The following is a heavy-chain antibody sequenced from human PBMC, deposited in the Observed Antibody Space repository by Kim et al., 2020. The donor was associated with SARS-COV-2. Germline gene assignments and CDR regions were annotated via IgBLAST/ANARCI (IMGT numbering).Heavy chain of an antibody. CDR2: IYYSGST. Sequence: SETLSLTCTVSGGSISSYYWSWIRQPPGKGLEWIGYIYYSGSTNYNPSLKSRVTISVDTSKNQFSLKLSSVTAADTAVYYCARTEDYSSSCFDYWGQGTLVTVSS. CDR1: GGSISSYY. V-gene: IGHV4-59*08. CDR3: ARTEDYSSSCFDY. D-gene: IGHD6-6*01. J-gene: IGHJ4*02.